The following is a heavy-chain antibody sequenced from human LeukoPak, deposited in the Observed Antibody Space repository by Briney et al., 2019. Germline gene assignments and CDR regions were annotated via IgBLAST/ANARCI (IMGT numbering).Heavy chain of an antibody. CDR2: IYYSGST. CDR3: ARDLEYSSSSSSAAFDY. D-gene: IGHD6-6*01. CDR1: GYSISSGYY. J-gene: IGHJ4*02. Sequence: PSKTLSLTCAVSGYSISSGYYWGWIRPPPGKGLEWIGSIYYSGSTYYNPSLKSRVTISVDTSKNQFSLKLSSVTAADTAVYYCARDLEYSSSSSSAAFDYWGQGTLVTVSS. V-gene: IGHV4-38-2*01.